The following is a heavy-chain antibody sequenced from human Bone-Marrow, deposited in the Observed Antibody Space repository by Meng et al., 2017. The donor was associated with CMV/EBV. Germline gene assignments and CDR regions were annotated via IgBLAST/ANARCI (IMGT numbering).Heavy chain of an antibody. CDR1: GYTFTSYG. CDR2: IIPIFGTA. D-gene: IGHD2-21*02. Sequence: SVKVSCKASGYTFTSYGISWVRQAPGQGLEWMGGIIPIFGTANYAQKFQGRVTITTDESTSTAYMELSSLRSEDTAVYYCARAFVPTDYYYYGMDVWGQGTTVTVSS. J-gene: IGHJ6*02. CDR3: ARAFVPTDYYYYGMDV. V-gene: IGHV1-69*05.